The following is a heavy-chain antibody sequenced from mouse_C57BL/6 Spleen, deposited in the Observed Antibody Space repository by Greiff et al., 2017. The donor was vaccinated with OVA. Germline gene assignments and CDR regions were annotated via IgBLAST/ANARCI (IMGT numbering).Heavy chain of an antibody. CDR1: GFTFSDYG. CDR3: ARRAYYGSSYFDY. CDR2: ISSGSSTI. V-gene: IGHV5-17*01. D-gene: IGHD1-1*01. J-gene: IGHJ2*01. Sequence: EVKVVESGGGLVKPGGSLKLSCAASGFTFSDYGMHWVRQAPEKGLEWVAYISSGSSTIYYADTVKGRFTISRDNAKNTLFLQMTSLRSEDTAMYYCARRAYYGSSYFDYWGQGTTLTVSS.